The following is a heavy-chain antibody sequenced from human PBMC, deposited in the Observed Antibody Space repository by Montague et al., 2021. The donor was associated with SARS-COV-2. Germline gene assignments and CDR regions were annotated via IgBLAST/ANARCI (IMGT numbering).Heavy chain of an antibody. CDR1: GDSVSSNSVA. D-gene: IGHD6-19*01. CDR2: IYFKSKWYS. J-gene: IGHJ4*02. V-gene: IGHV6-1*01. Sequence: CAISGDSVSSNSVAWSWLRQSPSTGLEWLGGIYFKSKWYSDYAPSVRGRLTVNPDASKNEFSLELNYVTTEDTAVYYCLRYSGWFYFDFWGQGTLVTVSS. CDR3: LRYSGWFYFDF.